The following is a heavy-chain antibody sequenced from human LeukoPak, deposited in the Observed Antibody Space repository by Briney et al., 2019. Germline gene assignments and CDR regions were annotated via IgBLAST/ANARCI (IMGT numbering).Heavy chain of an antibody. CDR3: ARGGSGSYYSLNYFDY. CDR2: ISSSSSYI. CDR1: GFTFSSYS. J-gene: IGHJ4*02. V-gene: IGHV3-21*01. D-gene: IGHD1-26*01. Sequence: PGGSLRLSCAASGFTFSSYSMNWVRQAPGKGLEWVSSISSSSSYIYYADSVKGRFTISRDNAKNSLYLQMNSLRAEDTAVYYCARGGSGSYYSLNYFDYWGQGTLVTVSS.